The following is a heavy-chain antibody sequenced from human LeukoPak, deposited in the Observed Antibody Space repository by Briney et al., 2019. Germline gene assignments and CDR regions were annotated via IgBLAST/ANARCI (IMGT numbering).Heavy chain of an antibody. CDR1: GFTFSSYW. CDR3: ARDTGYCSSTSCYPLDV. Sequence: GGSLRLSCAASGFTFSSYWMSWVRQAPGKGLEWVANIKQDGSEKCYVDSVKGRFTISRDNAKNSLYLQMNSLRAEDTAVYYCARDTGYCSSTSCYPLDVWGQGTTVTVSS. V-gene: IGHV3-7*01. D-gene: IGHD2-2*01. J-gene: IGHJ6*02. CDR2: IKQDGSEK.